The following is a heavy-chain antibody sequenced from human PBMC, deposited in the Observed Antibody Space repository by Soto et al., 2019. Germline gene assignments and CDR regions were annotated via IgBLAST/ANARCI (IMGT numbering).Heavy chain of an antibody. D-gene: IGHD3-16*02. J-gene: IGHJ4*02. CDR1: GFAFSDYS. V-gene: IGHV3-48*01. Sequence: EVQLKESGGGLVRPGGSLRLSCAASGFAFSDYSMNWVRQSPGKGLEWLSYIKNSSSTIYYADSVKGRFTISRDNAKKLVFLHMASLRAEDTALYYCARTYHDYVWGTYPLDSWGPGTVVTVSS. CDR2: IKNSSSTI. CDR3: ARTYHDYVWGTYPLDS.